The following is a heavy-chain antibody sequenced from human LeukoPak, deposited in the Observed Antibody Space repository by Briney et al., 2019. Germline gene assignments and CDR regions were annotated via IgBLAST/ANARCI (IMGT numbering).Heavy chain of an antibody. D-gene: IGHD6-19*01. CDR3: ARDFGYSSGWYFTAQRNDY. V-gene: IGHV1-8*01. CDR1: GYTFTSYD. Sequence: ASVKVSCKASGYTFTSYDIDWVRQATGQGLEWMGWMNPNSGNTGYAQKFQGRVTMTRNTSISTAYMELSSLRSDDTAVYYCARDFGYSSGWYFTAQRNDYWGQGTLVTVSS. J-gene: IGHJ4*02. CDR2: MNPNSGNT.